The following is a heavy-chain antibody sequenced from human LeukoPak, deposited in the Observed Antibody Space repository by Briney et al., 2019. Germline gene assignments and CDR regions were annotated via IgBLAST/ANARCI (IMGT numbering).Heavy chain of an antibody. CDR3: GRGGWPKARREDFAY. CDR2: ISSSSSYI. CDR1: GFTFSSYA. J-gene: IGHJ4*02. V-gene: IGHV3-21*01. D-gene: IGHD1-26*01. Sequence: GGSLRLSCAASGFTFSSYAMSWVRRAPGKGLEWVSSISSSSSYIYYADSVKGRFTISRDNAKNSLYLQMNSLRAEDTAVYYCGRGGWPKARREDFAYGGQGPLVTVS.